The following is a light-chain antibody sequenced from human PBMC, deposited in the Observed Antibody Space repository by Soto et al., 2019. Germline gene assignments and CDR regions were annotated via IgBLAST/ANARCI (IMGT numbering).Light chain of an antibody. CDR2: EVS. Sequence: QSALTQPASVSGSPGQSITISCTGTSSDVGSYNLVSWYQQHPGKAPKLMIYEVSKRPSGVSNRFSGSKSANTASLTISGLQADDEADYYCCSYGGRSTYVFGTGTHLTVL. CDR1: SSDVGSYNL. CDR3: CSYGGRSTYV. J-gene: IGLJ7*01. V-gene: IGLV2-23*02.